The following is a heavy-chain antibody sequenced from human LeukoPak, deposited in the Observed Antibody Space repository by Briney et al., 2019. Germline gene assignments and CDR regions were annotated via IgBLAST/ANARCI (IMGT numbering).Heavy chain of an antibody. Sequence: SETLSLTCAVYGGSFSGYYWSWIRQPPGKGLEWIGEINHSGSTNYNPSLKSRVTISVDTSKNQFSLKLSSVTAADTAVYYCARGPSKESMGYCSSTSCFGFDPWGQGTLVTVSS. CDR2: INHSGST. CDR1: GGSFSGYY. J-gene: IGHJ5*02. CDR3: ARGPSKESMGYCSSTSCFGFDP. D-gene: IGHD2-2*01. V-gene: IGHV4-34*01.